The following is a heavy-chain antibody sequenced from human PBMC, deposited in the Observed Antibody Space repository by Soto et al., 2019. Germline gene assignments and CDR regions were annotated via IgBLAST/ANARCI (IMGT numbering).Heavy chain of an antibody. J-gene: IGHJ6*02. D-gene: IGHD1-26*01. CDR1: GYTFTGYY. Sequence: ASVKVSCKAPGYTFTGYYVHWVRQAPGQGLEWMGWINPNSGDTYLAQRFQGRVTMNRDTSIGTAYMELRGLTCDDTAEYYCAKGGAIVAAGTRVYLYNAMDVWGQGTTVTVSS. CDR2: INPNSGDT. V-gene: IGHV1-2*02. CDR3: AKGGAIVAAGTRVYLYNAMDV.